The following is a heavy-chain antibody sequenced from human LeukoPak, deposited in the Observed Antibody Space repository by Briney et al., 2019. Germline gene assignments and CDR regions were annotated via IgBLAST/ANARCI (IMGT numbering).Heavy chain of an antibody. CDR2: IYYSGST. CDR3: AREGGGGISGFDY. D-gene: IGHD3-16*01. CDR1: GGSISSYY. J-gene: IGHJ4*02. Sequence: SWETLSLTCAVSGGSISSYYWSWSRQPPGKGLEWIGYIYYSGSTNYNPSLTSRVTISVDTSKNQFSLKLSSVTAADTAVYYCAREGGGGISGFDYWGQGTLVTVSS. V-gene: IGHV4-59*01.